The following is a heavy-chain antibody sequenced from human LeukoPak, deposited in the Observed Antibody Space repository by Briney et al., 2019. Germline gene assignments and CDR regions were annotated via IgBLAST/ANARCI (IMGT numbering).Heavy chain of an antibody. Sequence: SETLSLTCTVSGASISRDYWTWIRQPPGRGLEWIGYIYNGGSTTYSPSLNSRVTISLDTSNNQVSLRLSSVTAADTAVYYCAKGGTYGGGADYWGQGTLVTVSS. CDR3: AKGGTYGGGADY. V-gene: IGHV4-59*01. CDR1: GASISRDY. J-gene: IGHJ4*02. CDR2: IYNGGST. D-gene: IGHD1-26*01.